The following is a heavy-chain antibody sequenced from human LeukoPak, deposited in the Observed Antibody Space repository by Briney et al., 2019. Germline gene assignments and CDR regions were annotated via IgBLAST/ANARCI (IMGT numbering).Heavy chain of an antibody. V-gene: IGHV3-23*01. CDR3: AKGVVPAARGPYDY. CDR1: GFTFSSYA. D-gene: IGHD2-2*01. Sequence: GGSLRLSCAASGFTFSSYAMSWVRQAPGKRLEWVSAISGSGGSTYYADSVKGRFTISRDNTKNTLYLQMNSLRAEDTAVYYCAKGVVPAARGPYDYWGQGTLVTDSS. J-gene: IGHJ4*02. CDR2: ISGSGGST.